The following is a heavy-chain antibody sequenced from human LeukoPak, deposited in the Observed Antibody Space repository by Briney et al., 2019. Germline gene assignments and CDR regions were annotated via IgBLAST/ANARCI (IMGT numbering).Heavy chain of an antibody. Sequence: GGSLRLSCAASGFTFSSYSMNWVRQAPGKGLEWVSSISSSSSYIYYADSVKGRFTISRDNAKNSLYLQMNSLRAEDTAVYYCARGWFGESHGMDVWGQGTMVTVSS. CDR1: GFTFSSYS. D-gene: IGHD3-10*01. J-gene: IGHJ6*02. CDR3: ARGWFGESHGMDV. CDR2: ISSSSSYI. V-gene: IGHV3-21*01.